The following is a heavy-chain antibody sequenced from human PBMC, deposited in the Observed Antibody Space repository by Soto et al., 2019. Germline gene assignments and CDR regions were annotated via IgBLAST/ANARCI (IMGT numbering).Heavy chain of an antibody. CDR2: MNPNSGNT. Sequence: QVQLVQSGAEVKKPGASVKVSCKASGYTFTSYDINWVRQATGQGLEWMGWMNPNSGNTGYAQKFQGRVTMTRNTPISTAYMELSSLRSEDTAVYYCARRKSYDYIWGSYRYTQDYYYYYMDVWGKGTTVTVSS. CDR3: ARRKSYDYIWGSYRYTQDYYYYYMDV. J-gene: IGHJ6*03. D-gene: IGHD3-16*02. V-gene: IGHV1-8*01. CDR1: GYTFTSYD.